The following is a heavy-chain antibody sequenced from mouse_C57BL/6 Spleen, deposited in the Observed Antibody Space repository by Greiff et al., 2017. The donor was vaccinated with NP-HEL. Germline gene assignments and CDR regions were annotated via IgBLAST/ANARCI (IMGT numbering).Heavy chain of an antibody. D-gene: IGHD2-3*01. J-gene: IGHJ1*03. V-gene: IGHV1-15*01. CDR1: GYTFTDYE. Sequence: QVQLQQPGAELVKPGASVTLSCKASGYTFTDYEMHWVKQTPVHGLEWIGAIDPETGGTAYNQKFKGKAILTADKSSSTAYMELRSLTSEDSAVSYCTMYDGYYRYFDVWGTGTTVTVSS. CDR2: IDPETGGT. CDR3: TMYDGYYRYFDV.